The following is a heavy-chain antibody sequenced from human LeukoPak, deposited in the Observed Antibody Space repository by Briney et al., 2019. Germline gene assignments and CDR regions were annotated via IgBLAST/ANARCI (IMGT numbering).Heavy chain of an antibody. V-gene: IGHV4-59*01. CDR3: ARVLLRYSFDY. Sequence: SETLSLTCTVSGGSISSYFWSWIRQPPGKGLEGIGYIYYSGSTNYNPSLKSRVTISVDTSKNQFSLKLTSVTAADTAVYYCARVLLRYSFDYWGQGTLVTVSS. CDR2: IYYSGST. CDR1: GGSISSYF. J-gene: IGHJ4*02.